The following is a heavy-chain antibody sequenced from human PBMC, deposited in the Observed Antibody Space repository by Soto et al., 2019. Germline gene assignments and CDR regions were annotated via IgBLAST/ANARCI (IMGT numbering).Heavy chain of an antibody. D-gene: IGHD3-16*01. V-gene: IGHV4-59*12. CDR1: GGSFRSYY. Sequence: QVQLQESGPRLVKPSETLSLNCTVSGGSFRSYYWSWIRHPAGKEPEWIGYIYHNGKTNINPSLNRRVTISLDMSNSEFSLELNSMAAADTAVYSGARGGEGIGFVDSWGQGNAVTVSS. CDR3: ARGGEGIGFVDS. J-gene: IGHJ4*02. CDR2: IYHNGKT.